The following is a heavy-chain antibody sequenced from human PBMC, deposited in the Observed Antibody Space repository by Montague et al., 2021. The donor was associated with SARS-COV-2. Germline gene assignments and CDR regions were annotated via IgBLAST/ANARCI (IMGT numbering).Heavy chain of an antibody. CDR3: ARGDVLTGQGFDY. D-gene: IGHD3-9*01. CDR2: IATTGDT. V-gene: IGHV3-13*04. Sequence: SLRLSCAASGFSFRSYDFHWVRRATGKGLEWVSGIATTGDTYYLXSVKGRFTTSREDAKNSLYLQMNSLRAGDTAVYYCARGDVLTGQGFDYWGQGTLVTVSS. J-gene: IGHJ4*02. CDR1: GFSFRSYD.